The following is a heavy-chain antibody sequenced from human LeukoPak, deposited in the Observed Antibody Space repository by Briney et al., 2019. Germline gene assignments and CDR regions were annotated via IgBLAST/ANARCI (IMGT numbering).Heavy chain of an antibody. CDR2: IYHSGST. CDR1: GGSMNTYY. J-gene: IGHJ4*02. CDR3: ARLTYYYDRFDY. Sequence: PSETLSLTCTVSGGSMNTYYWTWIRQPPGKGLEWIGYIYHSGSTKYNPSLKSRVTISVDTSKNQFSLNLSSVTAADTAVYYCARLTYYYDRFDYWGQGTLVTVSS. D-gene: IGHD3-22*01. V-gene: IGHV4-59*01.